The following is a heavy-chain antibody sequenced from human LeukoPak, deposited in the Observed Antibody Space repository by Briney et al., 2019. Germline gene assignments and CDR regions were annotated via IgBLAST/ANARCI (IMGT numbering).Heavy chain of an antibody. CDR3: ARGENYYDSSGYYYPFDY. Sequence: SETLSLTCTVSGGSISSYYWSWIQPPTGHGLEWNGYINYSGSPNYNPSLKSRVTISVDTSKNQFSLKLSSVTAADTAVYYCARGENYYDSSGYYYPFDYWGQGTLVTVSS. D-gene: IGHD3-22*01. CDR1: GGSISSYY. J-gene: IGHJ4*02. V-gene: IGHV4-59*01. CDR2: INYSGSP.